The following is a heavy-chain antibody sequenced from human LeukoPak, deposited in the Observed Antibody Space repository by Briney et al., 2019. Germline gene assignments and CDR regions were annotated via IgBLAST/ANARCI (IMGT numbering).Heavy chain of an antibody. J-gene: IGHJ4*02. CDR2: INHSGST. D-gene: IGHD2-2*01. CDR3: ARTIVVVPAAIDY. CDR1: GGSFSGYY. V-gene: IGHV4-34*01. Sequence: SETLSLTCAVYGGSFSGYYWSWIRQPPGKGLEWIGEINHSGSTNYNPSLKSRVTISVDTSKNQFSLKLSSVTAADTAVYYCARTIVVVPAAIDYWGQGTLVTVSS.